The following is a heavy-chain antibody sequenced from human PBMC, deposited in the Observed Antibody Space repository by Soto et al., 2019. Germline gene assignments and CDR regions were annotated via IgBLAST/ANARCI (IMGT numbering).Heavy chain of an antibody. CDR3: ARGASSSSPYYYYYAMDV. CDR2: ISSSSNTI. Sequence: PGGSLRLSCAASGFSFSTYSMNWVRQAPGKGLEWFSHISSSSNTIYYADSVKGRFTISRDNAKNSLYLQMNSLRDEDTAVYYCARGASSSSPYYYYYAMDVWGQGTTVTVSS. J-gene: IGHJ6*02. V-gene: IGHV3-48*02. CDR1: GFSFSTYS. D-gene: IGHD6-6*01.